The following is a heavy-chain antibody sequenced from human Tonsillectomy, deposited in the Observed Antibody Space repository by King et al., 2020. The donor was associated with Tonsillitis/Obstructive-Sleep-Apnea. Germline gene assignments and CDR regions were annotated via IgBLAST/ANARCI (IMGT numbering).Heavy chain of an antibody. CDR2: MSYDGSSE. J-gene: IGHJ6*03. CDR3: ARAPTYCSSNTCYSYYYFYRDV. V-gene: IGHV3-30*04. D-gene: IGHD2-2*02. Sequence: VQLVESGGGVVQPGTSLRLSCSASGFTFSSYAMHWVRQAPGKGLEWVAVMSYDGSSEYYADSVKGRFTISRDNSKNSLYLQMNSLRAEDTAVYYCARAPTYCSSNTCYSYYYFYRDVWGKGTTVTVSS. CDR1: GFTFSSYA.